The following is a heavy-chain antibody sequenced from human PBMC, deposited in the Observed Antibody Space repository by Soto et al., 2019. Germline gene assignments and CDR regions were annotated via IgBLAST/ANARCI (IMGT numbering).Heavy chain of an antibody. J-gene: IGHJ4*02. D-gene: IGHD3-3*01. CDR1: GFTFSSYA. CDR3: AKGGYGDDFWSGYLLIDY. Sequence: GGSLRLSCAASGFTFSSYAMSWVRQAPGKGLEWVSAISGSGGSTYYADSVKGRFTISRDNSKNTLYLQMNSLRAEDTAVYYCAKGGYGDDFWSGYLLIDYWGQGTLVTVSS. CDR2: ISGSGGST. V-gene: IGHV3-23*01.